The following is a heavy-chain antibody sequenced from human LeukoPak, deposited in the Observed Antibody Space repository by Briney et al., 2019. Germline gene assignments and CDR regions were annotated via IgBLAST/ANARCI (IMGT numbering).Heavy chain of an antibody. V-gene: IGHV4-59*01. CDR2: ILYSGST. CDR3: ARELLYDI. CDR1: VDSIDTYY. D-gene: IGHD3-9*01. Sequence: SETLSLTCTVSVDSIDTYYWSWIRQPPGRGLEWIAYILYSGSTNYNPSLKSRVTISVDTSKNQFSLRLTSVTAADTAVYYCARELLYDIWGKGTTVTVSS. J-gene: IGHJ6*03.